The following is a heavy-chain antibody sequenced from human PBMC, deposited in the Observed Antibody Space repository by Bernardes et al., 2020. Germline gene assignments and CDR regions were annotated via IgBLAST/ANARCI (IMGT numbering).Heavy chain of an antibody. V-gene: IGHV4-39*01. CDR2: KSKSGST. D-gene: IGHD6-19*01. Sequence: SETLSLTCSVSGGSISSSSSHWGWIRQSPGKGLEWIGSKSKSGSTYYNPSLKSRVTISVDTMKNQFALRLSSVTSADTAVYYCVRSSGSLVVDAFDFWGQGTMVTVSS. CDR1: GGSISSSSSH. J-gene: IGHJ3*01. CDR3: VRSSGSLVVDAFDF.